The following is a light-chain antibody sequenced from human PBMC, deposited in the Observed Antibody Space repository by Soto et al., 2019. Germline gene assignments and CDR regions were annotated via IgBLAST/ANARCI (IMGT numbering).Light chain of an antibody. CDR3: QHFVNSWT. Sequence: IEMTQSPSSLSASVGDVVTITCQASQDISNYLNWYQQKPGRAPKLLIFDASNLETGVPSRFSGSGSGTHFTFTITSLQPEDIATYYCQHFVNSWTFGLGTKVDI. CDR2: DAS. V-gene: IGKV1-33*01. CDR1: QDISNY. J-gene: IGKJ1*01.